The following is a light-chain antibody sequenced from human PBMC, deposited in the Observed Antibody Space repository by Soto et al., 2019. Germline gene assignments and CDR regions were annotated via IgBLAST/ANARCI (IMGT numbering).Light chain of an antibody. Sequence: QSVLTQAPSTSGTPGQRVTIYCSGSSSNVGSNDVYWYQHVPGAAPNLLIYRNNRRPSGVPDRFSGSKSGSAVSLAISGLRSEDEADYYCASWDDTLSGPVFGGGTKLTVL. J-gene: IGLJ3*02. CDR1: SSNVGSND. CDR2: RNN. V-gene: IGLV1-47*01. CDR3: ASWDDTLSGPV.